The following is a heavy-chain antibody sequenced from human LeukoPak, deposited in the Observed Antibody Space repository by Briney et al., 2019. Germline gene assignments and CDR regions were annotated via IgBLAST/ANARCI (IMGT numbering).Heavy chain of an antibody. D-gene: IGHD1-26*01. Sequence: GGSLRLSCSASGFTFSTYAMHWARQAPGSGLEYVSSISANGGRAYYADSVKGRFTISRDNSKDTVYLQMSSLRADDTAVYYCVKDTYNGSWDAFDVWGQGTMVTVSS. CDR1: GFTFSTYA. CDR3: VKDTYNGSWDAFDV. V-gene: IGHV3-64D*09. CDR2: ISANGGRA. J-gene: IGHJ3*01.